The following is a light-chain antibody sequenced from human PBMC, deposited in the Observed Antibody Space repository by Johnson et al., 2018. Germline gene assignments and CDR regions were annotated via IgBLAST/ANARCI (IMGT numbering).Light chain of an antibody. CDR3: GTGDSSLSAGNV. J-gene: IGLJ1*01. CDR1: SSNIGNNY. CDR2: ENN. Sequence: QSVLTQPPSVSAAPGQKVTISCYGSSSNIGNNYVSWYQQLPGTAPKLLIYENNKRPSGIPDRFSGSKSGTSATLGITGLQTGDEADYYCGTGDSSLSAGNVFGTGTKVTVL. V-gene: IGLV1-51*02.